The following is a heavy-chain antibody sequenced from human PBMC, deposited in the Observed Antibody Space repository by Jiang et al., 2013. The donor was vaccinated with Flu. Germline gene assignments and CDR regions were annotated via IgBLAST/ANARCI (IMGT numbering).Heavy chain of an antibody. Sequence: PGLVKPSETLSLTCTVSGGSISSYYWSWIRQPPGKGLEWIGYIYYSGSTNYNPSLKSRVTISVDTSKNQFSLKLSSVTAADTAVYYCARALPEGDPTWGMAFDIWGQGTMVTVSS. V-gene: IGHV4-59*01. CDR3: ARALPEGDPTWGMAFDI. D-gene: IGHD2-2*01. J-gene: IGHJ3*02. CDR2: IYYSGST. CDR1: GGSISSYY.